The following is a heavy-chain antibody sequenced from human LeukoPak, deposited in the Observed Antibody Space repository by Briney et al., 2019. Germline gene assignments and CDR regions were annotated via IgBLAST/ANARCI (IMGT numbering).Heavy chain of an antibody. Sequence: PSQTLSLTCTVSGGSISSSDYYWSWIRQPPGKGLEWIGYIYYSGSTYSNPSLKSRVTISIGTSKNQFLLKLSSVTAADTAVYYCARDRYECSGGICSPYNWFDPWGQGTLVTVSS. CDR2: IYYSGST. CDR3: ARDRYECSGGICSPYNWFDP. D-gene: IGHD2-15*01. V-gene: IGHV4-30-4*01. CDR1: GGSISSSDYY. J-gene: IGHJ5*02.